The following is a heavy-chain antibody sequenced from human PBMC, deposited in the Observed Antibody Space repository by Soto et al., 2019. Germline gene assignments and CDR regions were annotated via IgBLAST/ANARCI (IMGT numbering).Heavy chain of an antibody. V-gene: IGHV4-39*01. Sequence: SETLSLTCTVSGGSISSSSYYWGWIRQPPGKGLEWIGSIYYSGSTYYNPSLKSRVTISVDTSKNQFSLKLSSVTAADTAVYYCARRNYYDSQDVYWGQGTLVTVSS. CDR1: GGSISSSSYY. J-gene: IGHJ4*02. CDR2: IYYSGST. D-gene: IGHD3-22*01. CDR3: ARRNYYDSQDVY.